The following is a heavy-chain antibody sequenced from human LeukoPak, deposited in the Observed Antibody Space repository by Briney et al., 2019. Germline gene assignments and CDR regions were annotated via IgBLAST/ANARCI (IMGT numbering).Heavy chain of an antibody. CDR2: IYWNDDK. CDR1: GFSLSTRGVG. Sequence: KESGPTLVNPTQTLTLTCTLSGFSLSTRGVGVGWIRQPPGKALEWLSLIYWNDDKRYSPSLRSRLTITKDTSKNQVVLTMTNLDPVDTATYYCAHTKTAHDVCFSSSCLNWFDPWGQGTLVTVSS. D-gene: IGHD2-15*01. J-gene: IGHJ5*02. V-gene: IGHV2-5*01. CDR3: AHTKTAHDVCFSSSCLNWFDP.